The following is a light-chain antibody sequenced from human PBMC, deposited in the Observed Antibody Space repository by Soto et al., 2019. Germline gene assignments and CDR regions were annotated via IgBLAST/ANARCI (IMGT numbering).Light chain of an antibody. CDR1: QSVLYSSNNKNY. J-gene: IGKJ2*01. CDR2: WAS. V-gene: IGKV4-1*01. CDR3: QQYYSTPPYT. Sequence: DIVLTQSPDSLAVSLGERATTNCKSSQSVLYSSNNKNYLAWYQQKPGQPPKLLIYWASTRESGVPDRFSGSGSWTDFTLTISSLQAEDVAVYYCQQYYSTPPYTFGQGTKLEIK.